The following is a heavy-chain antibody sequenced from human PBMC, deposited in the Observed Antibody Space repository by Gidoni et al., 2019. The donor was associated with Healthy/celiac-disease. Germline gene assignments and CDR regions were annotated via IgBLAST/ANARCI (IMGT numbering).Heavy chain of an antibody. J-gene: IGHJ6*02. Sequence: QITLKESGPTLVKPTQTLTLTCTFSGFSLSTSGVGVGWIRQPPGKALEWLALIYWDDDKRYSPSLKSRLTITKDTSKNQVVLTMTNMDPVDTATYYCAHSSGEYSSGWYRDYYYGMDVWGQGTTVTVSS. CDR3: AHSSGEYSSGWYRDYYYGMDV. D-gene: IGHD6-19*01. CDR1: GFSLSTSGVG. CDR2: IYWDDDK. V-gene: IGHV2-5*02.